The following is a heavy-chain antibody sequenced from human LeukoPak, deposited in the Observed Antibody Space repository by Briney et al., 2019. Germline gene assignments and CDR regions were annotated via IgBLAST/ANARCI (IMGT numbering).Heavy chain of an antibody. J-gene: IGHJ4*02. CDR2: IIPILGIA. V-gene: IGHV1-69*04. CDR3: VREGEGPLSKDFDY. D-gene: IGHD2/OR15-2a*01. CDR1: GGTFSSYA. Sequence: ASVKVSCKASGGTFSSYAISWVRQAPGQGLEWMGRIIPILGIANYAQKFQGRVTITADKSASTAYMELSSLRSADTAVYYCVREGEGPLSKDFDYWGQGTLVTVSS.